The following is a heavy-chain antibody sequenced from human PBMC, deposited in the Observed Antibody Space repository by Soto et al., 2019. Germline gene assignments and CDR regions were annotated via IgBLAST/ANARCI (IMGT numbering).Heavy chain of an antibody. Sequence: QLQLQESGPGLVKPSETLSLTCTVSGGSISSSSYYWGWIRQPPGKGLEWIGSIYYSGSTYYNPSLKSRVTISVDTSKNQFSLKLSSVTAADTAVYYCAGRQGIVVVPAAIPWGVGYMDVWGKGTTVTVSS. CDR3: AGRQGIVVVPAAIPWGVGYMDV. J-gene: IGHJ6*03. CDR2: IYYSGST. V-gene: IGHV4-39*01. CDR1: GGSISSSSYY. D-gene: IGHD2-2*02.